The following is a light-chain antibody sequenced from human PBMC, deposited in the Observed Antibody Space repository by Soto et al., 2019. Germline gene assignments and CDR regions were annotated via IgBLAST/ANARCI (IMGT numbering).Light chain of an antibody. Sequence: QSVLTQPPSASGTPGQRVTISCSGSSSNIGSNTVNWYQQLPGTAPKLVIYSNNQRPSGVPDRFSGSKSGTSASLAISGLQSEXEADYXCXXXXXXXXGXXVFGGG. CDR1: SSNIGSNT. CDR3: XXXXXXXXGXXV. J-gene: IGLJ2*01. V-gene: IGLV1-44*01. CDR2: SNN.